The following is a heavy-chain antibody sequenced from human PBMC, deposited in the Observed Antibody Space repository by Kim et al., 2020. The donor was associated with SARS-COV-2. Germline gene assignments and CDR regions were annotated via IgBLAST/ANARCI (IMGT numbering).Heavy chain of an antibody. CDR2: ISSNGGST. V-gene: IGHV3-64D*06. CDR1: GFTFSSYA. CDR3: AGYPFSGYDSDAFDI. J-gene: IGHJ3*02. D-gene: IGHD5-12*01. Sequence: GGSLRLSCSASGFTFSSYAMHWVRQAPGKGLEYVSAISSNGGSTYYADSVKGRFTISRDNSKNTLYLQMSSLRAEDTAVYYCAGYPFSGYDSDAFDIWGQGTMVTVSS.